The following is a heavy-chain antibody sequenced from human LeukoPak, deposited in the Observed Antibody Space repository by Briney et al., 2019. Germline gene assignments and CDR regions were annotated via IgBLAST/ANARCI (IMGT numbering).Heavy chain of an antibody. Sequence: ASVKVSCKASGYTFTGYYMHWVRQAPGQGLEWMGRINPNSGGTNYAQKFQGRVTMTRDTSISTAYMELSRLRSDDTAVYYCARGPLSLIAVAATEIFDYWGQGTLVTVSS. V-gene: IGHV1-2*06. J-gene: IGHJ4*02. CDR1: GYTFTGYY. CDR3: ARGPLSLIAVAATEIFDY. D-gene: IGHD6-19*01. CDR2: INPNSGGT.